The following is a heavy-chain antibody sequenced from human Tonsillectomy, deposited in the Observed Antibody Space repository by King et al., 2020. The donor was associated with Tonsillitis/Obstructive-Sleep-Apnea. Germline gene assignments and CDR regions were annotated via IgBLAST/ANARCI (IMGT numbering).Heavy chain of an antibody. CDR2: ISGSGHTI. CDR1: GFTFNFYS. CDR3: TRDIRGNYDFWSGYPGY. V-gene: IGHV3-48*02. Sequence: VQLVESGGGLIQPGGSLRLSCAASGFTFNFYSMDWVRQAPGKGLEWVSYISGSGHTIYYADSVKGRFTISMDNAKSSLYLPMNRLRDEDTAVYYCTRDIRGNYDFWSGYPGYWGQGTLVTVSS. D-gene: IGHD3-3*01. J-gene: IGHJ4*02.